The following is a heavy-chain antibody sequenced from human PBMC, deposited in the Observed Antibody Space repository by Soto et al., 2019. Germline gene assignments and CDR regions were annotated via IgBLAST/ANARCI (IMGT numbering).Heavy chain of an antibody. V-gene: IGHV4-59*08. CDR3: ARRYGSFFDI. D-gene: IGHD3-10*01. CDR1: GGSMISYY. CDR2: IYYSGST. Sequence: PSETLSLTCTVSGGSMISYYWSWIRQPPGKGLEWIGYIYYSGSTNYNPSLKSRVTISVDTSKNQFSLKLSSVTAADTAVYYCARRYGSFFDIWGQGTMVTVSS. J-gene: IGHJ3*02.